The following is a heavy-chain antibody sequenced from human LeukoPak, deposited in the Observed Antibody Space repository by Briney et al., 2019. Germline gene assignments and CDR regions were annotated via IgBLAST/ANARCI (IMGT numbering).Heavy chain of an antibody. V-gene: IGHV3-21*01. CDR2: ITSGGDYI. CDR3: ARGHYDVLAASYKWTPDY. J-gene: IGHJ4*02. CDR1: GFTFNTFN. D-gene: IGHD3-9*01. Sequence: PGGSLRFSCAASGFTFNTFNMNWVRQAPGKGLEWVSSITSGGDYIYYAASVKGRFTTSRDNAKNSLSLQLNSLRVEDTAVYYCARGHYDVLAASYKWTPDYWGQGTLVTVSS.